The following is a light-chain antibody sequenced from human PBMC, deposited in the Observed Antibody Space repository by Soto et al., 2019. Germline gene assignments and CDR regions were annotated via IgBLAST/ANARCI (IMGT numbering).Light chain of an antibody. V-gene: IGLV1-44*01. CDR3: ATWYDSLNGPV. J-gene: IGLJ7*01. CDR2: TNN. CDR1: SSKIGSNT. Sequence: QSVLTQPPSASGTPGQRVTISCSGSSSKIGSNTVNWYQQLPGTAPKLLIYTNNQRPSGVPDRFSGSKSGTSASLAISGLQSEDEADYYCATWYDSLNGPVFGGGTQPTVL.